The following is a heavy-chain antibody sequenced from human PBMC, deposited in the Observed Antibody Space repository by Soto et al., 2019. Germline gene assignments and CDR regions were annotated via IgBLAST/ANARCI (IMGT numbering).Heavy chain of an antibody. CDR2: ISSSGGTT. Sequence: EVQLLESGGGLVQPGGSLRLSCAAARFTFSTYAMTWVRQAPEKGLEWVSSISSSGGTTSYADSVKGRFTVSRDNSKNILYLQMHSLRAEDTATXYCAKGDSAWNDGLDMWGQGTMVAVSS. D-gene: IGHD6-19*01. V-gene: IGHV3-23*01. CDR3: AKGDSAWNDGLDM. CDR1: RFTFSTYA. J-gene: IGHJ3*02.